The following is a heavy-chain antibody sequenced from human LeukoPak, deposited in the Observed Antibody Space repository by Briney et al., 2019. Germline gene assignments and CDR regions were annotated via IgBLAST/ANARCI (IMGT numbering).Heavy chain of an antibody. CDR3: ARIVANPDDFDI. CDR2: IYYSGST. CDR1: GGSVSSGSYY. Sequence: SETLSLTCTVSGGSVSSGSYYWSWIRQPPGKGLEWIGYIYYSGSTNYNPSLKTRVTISVDTSKNQFSLKVNSVTAADTAVYYCARIVANPDDFDIWGQGTMVTVSS. D-gene: IGHD5-12*01. V-gene: IGHV4-61*01. J-gene: IGHJ3*02.